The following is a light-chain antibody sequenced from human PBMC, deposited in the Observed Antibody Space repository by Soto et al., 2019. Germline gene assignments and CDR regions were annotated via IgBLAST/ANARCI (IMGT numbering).Light chain of an antibody. Sequence: QSALTQPASVSGSPGQSITVSCTGTSSDIGASDYVSWYQQHPDKAPKLIIYNVNYRPSGISSRFSGSKSGNTASLTISGFQAEDEAVYFCSSYALFGGGTKLTVL. J-gene: IGLJ2*01. CDR3: SSYAL. CDR2: NVN. CDR1: SSDIGASDY. V-gene: IGLV2-14*03.